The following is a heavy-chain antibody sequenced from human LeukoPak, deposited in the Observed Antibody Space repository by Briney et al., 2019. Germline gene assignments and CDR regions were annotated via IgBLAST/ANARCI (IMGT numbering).Heavy chain of an antibody. CDR3: ARRQGYCSGGSCFSLDY. CDR1: GFTFSRFW. V-gene: IGHV3-74*01. J-gene: IGHJ4*02. D-gene: IGHD2-15*01. CDR2: INGDGSST. Sequence: GGSLRLSCAASGFTFSRFWMHWVRQAPGKGLVWVSRINGDGSSTNYADSVKGRFTISRDNAKNSLYLQMNSLRAEDTAVYYCARRQGYCSGGSCFSLDYWGQGTLVTVSS.